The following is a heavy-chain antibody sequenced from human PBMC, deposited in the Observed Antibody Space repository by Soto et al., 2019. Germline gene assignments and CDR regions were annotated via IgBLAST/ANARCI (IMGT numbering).Heavy chain of an antibody. CDR1: GFTFSSYA. CDR2: ISGSGGST. V-gene: IGHV3-23*01. D-gene: IGHD2-2*01. J-gene: IGHJ6*03. Sequence: GESLKISCAASGFTFSSYAMSWVRQAPGKGLEWVSAISGSGGSTYYADSVKGRFTISRDNSKNTLYLQMNSLRAEDTAVYYCAKDWYQLLGYYYYYMDVWGKGTTVTVSS. CDR3: AKDWYQLLGYYYYYMDV.